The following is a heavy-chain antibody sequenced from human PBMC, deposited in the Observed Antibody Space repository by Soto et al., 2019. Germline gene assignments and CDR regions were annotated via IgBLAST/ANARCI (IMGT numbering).Heavy chain of an antibody. CDR2: IIPIFGTA. V-gene: IGHV1-69*13. CDR3: ARDQLIDYYYYHGMDV. Sequence: VKVSCKASGGTFSSYAISWVRQAPGQGLEWMGGIIPIFGTANYAQKFQGRVTITADESTSTAYMELSSLRSEDTAVYYCARDQLIDYYYYHGMDVWGQGTTVTVS. CDR1: GGTFSSYA. J-gene: IGHJ6*02.